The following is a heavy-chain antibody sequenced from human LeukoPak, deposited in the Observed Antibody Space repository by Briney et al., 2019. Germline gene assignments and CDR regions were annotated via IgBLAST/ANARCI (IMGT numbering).Heavy chain of an antibody. CDR2: ISSSSYI. D-gene: IGHD6-13*01. V-gene: IGHV3-21*01. Sequence: GGSLRLSCAASGFTFSSYSMNWVRQAPGKGLEWVSSISSSSYIYYADSVKGRFTISRDNAKNSLYLQMNSLRAEDTAVYYCARDFGSSWYTDFDYWGQGTLVTVSS. CDR3: ARDFGSSWYTDFDY. J-gene: IGHJ4*02. CDR1: GFTFSSYS.